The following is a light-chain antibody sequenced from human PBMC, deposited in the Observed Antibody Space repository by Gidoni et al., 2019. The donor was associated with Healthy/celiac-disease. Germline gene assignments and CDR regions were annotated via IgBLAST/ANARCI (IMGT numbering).Light chain of an antibody. Sequence: QSALTQPASVSVSPGQSITISCTGTSSDVGGYNYGSWYQQHPGKAPKLMIYDVSNRPSGVSNRFSGSKSGNTASLTISGLQAEDEADYYCSSYTTSSFYVFGTGTKVTVL. V-gene: IGLV2-14*01. CDR3: SSYTTSSFYV. CDR1: SSDVGGYNY. J-gene: IGLJ1*01. CDR2: DVS.